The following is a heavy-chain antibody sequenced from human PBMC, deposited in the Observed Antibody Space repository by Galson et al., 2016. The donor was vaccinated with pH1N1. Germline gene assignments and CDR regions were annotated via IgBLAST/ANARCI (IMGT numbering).Heavy chain of an antibody. CDR1: GFTFSSYG. D-gene: IGHD6-13*01. V-gene: IGHV3-30*03. CDR3: ARDWAGIAGIDY. J-gene: IGHJ4*02. Sequence: SLRLSCAASGFTFSSYGMHWVRQAPGKGLEWVAVISFDASNKYYADSVKGRFTISRDNAKNSLYLQMNRLRDEDTAVYYSARDWAGIAGIDYWGQGTLVTVSS. CDR2: ISFDASNK.